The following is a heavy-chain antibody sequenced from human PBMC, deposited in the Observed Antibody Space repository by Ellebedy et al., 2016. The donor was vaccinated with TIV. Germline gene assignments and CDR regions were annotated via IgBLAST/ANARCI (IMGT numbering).Heavy chain of an antibody. J-gene: IGHJ5*02. D-gene: IGHD6-13*01. CDR3: AKGITAAVVEGSLFDP. CDR1: GFTFSSYT. Sequence: GESLKISXAASGFTFSSYTMRWVRQAPGKGLEWVSDISGSGGGTYYADSVKGRFTISRDNSKNTLYLQMNSPRVEDTAVYYCAKGITAAVVEGSLFDPWGQGTLVTVSS. CDR2: ISGSGGGT. V-gene: IGHV3-23*01.